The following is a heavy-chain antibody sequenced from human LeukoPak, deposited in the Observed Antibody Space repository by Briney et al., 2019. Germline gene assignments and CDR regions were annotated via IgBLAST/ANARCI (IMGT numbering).Heavy chain of an antibody. V-gene: IGHV3-30*02. J-gene: IGHJ4*02. CDR1: GFTFSSYG. CDR2: IRYDGSNK. CDR3: ARAPEYYYGSGSYYNDY. D-gene: IGHD3-10*01. Sequence: GGSLRLSCAASGFTFSSYGMHWVRQAPGKGLEWVAFIRYDGSNKYYADSVKGRFTISRDNSKNTLYLQMNSLRSEDTAVYYCARAPEYYYGSGSYYNDYWGQGTLVTVSS.